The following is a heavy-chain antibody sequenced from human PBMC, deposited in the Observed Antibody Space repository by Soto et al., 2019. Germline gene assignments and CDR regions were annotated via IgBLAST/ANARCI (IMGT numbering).Heavy chain of an antibody. CDR1: GFTFSSYS. V-gene: IGHV3-48*02. CDR3: ARNYDFWSGYFDY. Sequence: GGSLRLSCAASGFTFSSYSMNWVRQAPGKGLEWVSYISSSSTIYYADSVKGRFTISRDNAKNSLYLQMNSLRDEDTAVYYCARNYDFWSGYFDYWGQGTLVTVSS. J-gene: IGHJ4*02. D-gene: IGHD3-3*01. CDR2: ISSSSTI.